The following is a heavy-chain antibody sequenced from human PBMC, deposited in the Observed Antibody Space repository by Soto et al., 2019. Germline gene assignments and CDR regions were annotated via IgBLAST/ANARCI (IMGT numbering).Heavy chain of an antibody. V-gene: IGHV1-2*04. CDR1: GYTLTVYY. CDR2: INPNSGGT. Sequence: ASVKVSCTASGYTLTVYYMHWVRQAPGQGLEWMGWINPNSGGTNYAQKFQGWVTMTRDTSISTAYMELSRLRSDDTAVYYCARLKLELSFLKYYYYMDVWGKGTTVTVSS. D-gene: IGHD1-7*01. CDR3: ARLKLELSFLKYYYYMDV. J-gene: IGHJ6*03.